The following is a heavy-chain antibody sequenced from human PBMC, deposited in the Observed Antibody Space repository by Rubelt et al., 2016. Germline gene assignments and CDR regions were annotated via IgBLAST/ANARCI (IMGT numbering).Heavy chain of an antibody. V-gene: IGHV3-48*02. J-gene: IGHJ4*02. Sequence: GSLRLSCAASGFTFSSYSMNWVRQAPGTGLEWVSYISSDSSTVYYADSVKGRFTISRDNAKNSLSLQMDSLRDEDTAVYYCVPPPELAYGDTWGQGTLVTVSS. CDR2: ISSDSSTV. CDR3: VPPPELAYGDT. D-gene: IGHD1-14*01. CDR1: GFTFSSYS.